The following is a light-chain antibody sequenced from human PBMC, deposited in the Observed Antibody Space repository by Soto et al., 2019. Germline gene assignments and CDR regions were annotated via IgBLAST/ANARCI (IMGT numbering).Light chain of an antibody. V-gene: IGKV1-9*01. CDR1: QGISSS. Sequence: DIQLTQSPSFLSASVGDRVTITCRASQGISSSLAWYQQGPGKAPKLLIYDASTLQRGVPSRFSGSGSGTEFTLTISSLQPEDFATYYCQHLHNYLFTFGPGTRVDIK. J-gene: IGKJ3*01. CDR3: QHLHNYLFT. CDR2: DAS.